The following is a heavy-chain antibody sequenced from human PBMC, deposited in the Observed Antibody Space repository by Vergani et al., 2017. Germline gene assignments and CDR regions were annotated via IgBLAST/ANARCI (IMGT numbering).Heavy chain of an antibody. D-gene: IGHD3-10*01. J-gene: IGHJ3*02. Sequence: EVQLVQSGAEEKKPGESLKISCKGSGYSFTSYWIGWVRQMPGKGLEWMGIIYPGDSDTRYSPSFQGQVTISADKSISTAYLQWSSLKASDTAMYYCARRVTMVRGVISKYDAFDIWGQGTMVTVSS. CDR3: ARRVTMVRGVISKYDAFDI. CDR2: IYPGDSDT. V-gene: IGHV5-51*01. CDR1: GYSFTSYW.